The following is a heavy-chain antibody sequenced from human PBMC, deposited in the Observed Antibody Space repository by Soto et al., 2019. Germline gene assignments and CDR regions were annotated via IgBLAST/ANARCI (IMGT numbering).Heavy chain of an antibody. V-gene: IGHV4-34*01. Sequence: PSETLSLTCAVYGGSFSGYYWSWIRQPPGKGLEWIGEINHSGSTNYNPSLKSRVTMSVDTSRNQFSLKLSSVTAADTAVYYCARARYCTSASCPGYFQHWGQGTLVTVS. CDR3: ARARYCTSASCPGYFQH. CDR2: INHSGST. CDR1: GGSFSGYY. D-gene: IGHD2-2*01. J-gene: IGHJ1*01.